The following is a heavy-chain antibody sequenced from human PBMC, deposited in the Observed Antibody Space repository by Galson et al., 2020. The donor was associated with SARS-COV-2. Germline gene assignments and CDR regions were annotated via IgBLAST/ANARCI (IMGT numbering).Heavy chain of an antibody. V-gene: IGHV3-9*01. CDR2: ISWNSGSI. D-gene: IGHD3-22*01. J-gene: IGHJ4*02. CDR3: AKTYYYDSSGYYHHGYYFDY. CDR1: GFTFDDYA. Sequence: PGGSLRLSCAASGFTFDDYAMHWVRQAPGKGLEWVSGISWNSGSIGYADSVKGRFTISRDNAKNSLYLQMNSLRAEDTALYYCAKTYYYDSSGYYHHGYYFDYWGQGTLVTVSS.